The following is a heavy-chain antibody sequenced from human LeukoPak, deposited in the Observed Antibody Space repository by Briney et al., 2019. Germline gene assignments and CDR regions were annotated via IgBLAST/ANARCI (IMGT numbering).Heavy chain of an antibody. D-gene: IGHD6-19*01. CDR2: MNPNSGNT. J-gene: IGHJ3*02. Sequence: ASVKVSCKASGYTFTSYDINWVRQATGQGLEWMGWMNPNSGNTGYAQKFQGRVTMTRNTSISTAYMELSSLRSEDTAVYYCATKERFGGWYGGAFDIWGRGTMVTVSS. CDR3: ATKERFGGWYGGAFDI. V-gene: IGHV1-8*01. CDR1: GYTFTSYD.